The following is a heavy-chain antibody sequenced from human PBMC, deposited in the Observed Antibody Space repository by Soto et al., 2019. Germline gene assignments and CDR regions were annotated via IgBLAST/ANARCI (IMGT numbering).Heavy chain of an antibody. J-gene: IGHJ5*02. CDR1: GVSITSANW. CDR2: ISHSGIT. Sequence: TLSLTCPVSGVSITSANWWTWGRQPPGGGLEWIGEISHSGITNYKASLKSRVTMSVDKTKNDVSLKLTSVTAADTAVYYCARVLRGWFDPWGQGTPVTVSS. V-gene: IGHV4-4*02. CDR3: ARVLRGWFDP.